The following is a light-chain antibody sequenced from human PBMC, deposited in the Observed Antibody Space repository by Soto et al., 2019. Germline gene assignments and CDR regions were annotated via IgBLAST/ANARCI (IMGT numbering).Light chain of an antibody. CDR3: QQYISFPKT. CDR2: DAS. CDR1: QSVSSW. J-gene: IGKJ1*01. V-gene: IGKV1-5*01. Sequence: DIQMTQSPPTLPAFVGDTVTITCRASQSVSSWLAWYQQKPGTAPNLLIYDASSLASGVPSRFSGSGSGTKFTLTIRSLQPDDFATYHCQQYISFPKTFGQGTKVEMK.